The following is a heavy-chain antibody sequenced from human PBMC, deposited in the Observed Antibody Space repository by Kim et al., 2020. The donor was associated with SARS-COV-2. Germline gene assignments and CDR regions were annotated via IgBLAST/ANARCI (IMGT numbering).Heavy chain of an antibody. V-gene: IGHV3-49*04. CDR2: IRSKAYGGTT. D-gene: IGHD1-26*01. CDR3: TRDAFRGSYCLDY. CDR1: GFTFGDYA. J-gene: IGHJ4*02. Sequence: GGSLRLSCTASGFTFGDYAMSWVRQAPGKGLEWVGFIRSKAYGGTTEYAASVKGRFTISRDDSKSIAYLQMNSLKTEDTAVYYCTRDAFRGSYCLDYWGQGTLVTVSS.